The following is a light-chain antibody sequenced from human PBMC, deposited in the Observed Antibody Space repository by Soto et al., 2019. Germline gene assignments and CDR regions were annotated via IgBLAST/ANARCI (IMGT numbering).Light chain of an antibody. CDR3: QQYSDWPLYT. J-gene: IGKJ2*01. CDR2: DAY. CDR1: QSVGGY. V-gene: IGKV3-15*01. Sequence: EIVMTQSPATLSVSLGERATLSCRASQSVGGYLAWYQQRPGQVPRLLIYDAYTRAAGVPARSSGSGSGTEFSLTISSLQSEDFAVYYCQQYSDWPLYTFGQGTKVDIK.